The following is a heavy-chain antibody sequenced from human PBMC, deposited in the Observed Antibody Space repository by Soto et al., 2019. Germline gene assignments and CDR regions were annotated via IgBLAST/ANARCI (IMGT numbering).Heavy chain of an antibody. D-gene: IGHD2-15*01. CDR2: IYYSGST. CDR3: ARHEVQPYCSGGSCYHDQNYFDY. Sequence: TSETLSLTCTVSGGSISSSSYYWGWIRQPPGKGLEWIGSIYYSGSTYYNPSLKSRVTISVDTSKNQFSLKLSSVTAADTAVYYCARHEVQPYCSGGSCYHDQNYFDYWGQGTLVTVSS. CDR1: GGSISSSSYY. V-gene: IGHV4-39*01. J-gene: IGHJ4*02.